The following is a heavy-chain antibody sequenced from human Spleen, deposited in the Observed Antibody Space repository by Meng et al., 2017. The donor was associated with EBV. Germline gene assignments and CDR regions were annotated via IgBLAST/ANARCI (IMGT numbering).Heavy chain of an antibody. V-gene: IGHV1-18*01. CDR2: LS. CDR1: SYMFTTYD. Sequence: QVQRVQAGAEVQKPASSVTVSCKTSSYMFTTYDIHLWRQAPGQGLEWMGWLSHYAQKLQGRVTMTTDTSTSTAYMELRSLRSDDTVVYYCARTNALDSWGQGTLVTVSS. J-gene: IGHJ4*02. CDR3: ARTNALDS.